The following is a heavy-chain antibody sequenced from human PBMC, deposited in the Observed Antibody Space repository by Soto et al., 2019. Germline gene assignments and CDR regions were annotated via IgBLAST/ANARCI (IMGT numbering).Heavy chain of an antibody. V-gene: IGHV4-39*01. CDR1: GGSISSRSYY. CDR3: ARHKDTSSRYLLPDF. Sequence: QLQLQESGPGLVKPSETLSLTCTVSGGSISSRSYYWGWIRQPPGKGLEWIGSIYYSGNAYYNPSVKERVAVAVDTSKNQSALKVTSVTATDTAVYYCARHKDTSSRYLLPDFWGQGTLVTVSS. J-gene: IGHJ4*02. D-gene: IGHD6-13*01. CDR2: IYYSGNA.